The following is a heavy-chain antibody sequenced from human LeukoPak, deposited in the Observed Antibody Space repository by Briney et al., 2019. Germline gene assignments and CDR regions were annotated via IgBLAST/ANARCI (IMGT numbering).Heavy chain of an antibody. CDR1: GYSFTSYW. V-gene: IGHV5-51*01. CDR3: ARSRDWNYDL. Sequence: GESLNISWKGPGYSFTSYWIGWVRQMPGKGLEWMGIFYPGDSDTRYSPSFQGQFTISADKSINTAYLQWNSLKASHTAIYYCARSRDWNYDLWGQGTLVTVSS. D-gene: IGHD1-7*01. CDR2: FYPGDSDT. J-gene: IGHJ4*02.